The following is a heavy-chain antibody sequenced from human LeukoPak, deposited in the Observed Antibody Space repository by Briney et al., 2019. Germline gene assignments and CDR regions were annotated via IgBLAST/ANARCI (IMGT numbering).Heavy chain of an antibody. CDR2: ISSSGSTI. CDR1: GFTFCDYY. CDR3: ARVHVDIVATTPDY. J-gene: IGHJ4*02. D-gene: IGHD5-12*01. Sequence: GGSLRLSCAASGFTFCDYYMSWIRQAPGKGLDWVSYISSSGSTISYADSVKGRFTISRDNAKNSLYLQMNSLRAAAPAVYYCARVHVDIVATTPDYWGQGTLVTVSS. V-gene: IGHV3-11*01.